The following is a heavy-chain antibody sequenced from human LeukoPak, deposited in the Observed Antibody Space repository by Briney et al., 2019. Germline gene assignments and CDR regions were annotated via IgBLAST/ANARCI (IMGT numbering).Heavy chain of an antibody. CDR1: GFTFGTYG. V-gene: IGHV3-33*01. D-gene: IGHD5/OR15-5a*01. CDR2: IWSDGSNK. Sequence: VGSLRLSCAASGFTFGTYGMHWVRQAPGKGLEWVAVIWSDGSNKYYADSVKGRFTISRDNSKNTLYLQMNSLRAEDTAVYYCARRRYSVYDFDYWGQRTLPTVSS. J-gene: IGHJ4*02. CDR3: ARRRYSVYDFDY.